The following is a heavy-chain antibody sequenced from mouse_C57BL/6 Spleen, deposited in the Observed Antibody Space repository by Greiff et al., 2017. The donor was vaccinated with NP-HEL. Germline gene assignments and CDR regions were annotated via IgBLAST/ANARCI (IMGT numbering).Heavy chain of an antibody. D-gene: IGHD1-1*01. CDR1: GYSFTDYN. J-gene: IGHJ2*01. Sequence: VQLQQSGPELVKPGASVTISCKASGYSFTDYNMNWVKQSNGKSLEWIGVINPNYGTPSYNQKFQGKVTLTADQSTSTAYMQLNILTSKDAAVYYCAMYYDYFDYWGQGTTLTVSS. CDR2: INPNYGTP. CDR3: AMYYDYFDY. V-gene: IGHV1-39*01.